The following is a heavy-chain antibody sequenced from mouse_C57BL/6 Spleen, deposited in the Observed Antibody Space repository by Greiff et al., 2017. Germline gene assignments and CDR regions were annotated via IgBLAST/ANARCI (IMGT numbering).Heavy chain of an antibody. V-gene: IGHV1-76*01. CDR3: ARSNYGSSYDGYFDV. CDR1: GYTFTDYY. D-gene: IGHD1-1*01. CDR2: IYPGSGNT. Sequence: VQLQQSGAELVRPGASVKLSCKASGYTFTDYYINWVKQRPGQGLEWIARIYPGSGNTYYNEKFKGKATLTAEKSSSTAYMQLSSLTSEDSAVYFCARSNYGSSYDGYFDVWGTGTTVTVSS. J-gene: IGHJ1*03.